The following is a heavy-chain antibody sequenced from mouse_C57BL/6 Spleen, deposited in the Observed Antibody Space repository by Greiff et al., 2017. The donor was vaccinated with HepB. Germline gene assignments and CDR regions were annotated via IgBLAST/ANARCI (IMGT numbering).Heavy chain of an antibody. Sequence: EVQLQQSGTVLARPGASVKMSCKTSGYTFTSYWMHWVKQRPGQGLEWIGAIYPGNSDTSYNQKFKGKAKLPAVPSASTAYMELSSLTNEDSAVYYWTRGGYYGSFDYWGQGTTLTVSS. J-gene: IGHJ2*01. V-gene: IGHV1-5*01. CDR2: IYPGNSDT. D-gene: IGHD1-1*01. CDR1: GYTFTSYW. CDR3: TRGGYYGSFDY.